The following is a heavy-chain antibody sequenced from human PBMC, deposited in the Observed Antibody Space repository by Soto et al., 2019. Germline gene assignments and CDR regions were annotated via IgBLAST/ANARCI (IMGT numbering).Heavy chain of an antibody. CDR2: IYYSGST. Sequence: SETLSLTCTVSGGSISSSSYYWGWIRQPPGKGLEWIGSIYYSGSTYYNPSLKSRVTISVDTSKNQFSLKLSSVTAADTAVYYCARRAMTTVITDAVGYYYYTDVWGKGTTVTVSS. V-gene: IGHV4-39*01. D-gene: IGHD4-4*01. CDR3: ARRAMTTVITDAVGYYYYTDV. J-gene: IGHJ6*03. CDR1: GGSISSSSYY.